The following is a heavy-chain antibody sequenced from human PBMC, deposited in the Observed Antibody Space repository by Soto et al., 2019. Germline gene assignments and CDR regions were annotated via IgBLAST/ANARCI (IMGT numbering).Heavy chain of an antibody. Sequence: QVQLVQSGAEVKKPGSSMKVSCKASGGTFGSYAISWVRQAPGQGLEWMGGIIPIPGTANYAQKFQGRVTIAEDESTSIAYMELSSLRSEDTAVYYCARSQGSSTSLEIYYYYYYGMDVWGQGTTVTVSS. CDR3: ARSQGSSTSLEIYYYYYYGMDV. J-gene: IGHJ6*02. V-gene: IGHV1-69*01. CDR2: IIPIPGTA. D-gene: IGHD2-2*01. CDR1: GGTFGSYA.